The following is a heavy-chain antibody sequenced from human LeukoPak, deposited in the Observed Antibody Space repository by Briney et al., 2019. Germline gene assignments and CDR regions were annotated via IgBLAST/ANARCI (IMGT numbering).Heavy chain of an antibody. D-gene: IGHD3-10*01. CDR1: GYAISSGYY. J-gene: IGHJ5*02. V-gene: IGHV4-38-2*01. Sequence: SETLSLTCGVSGYAISSGYYWGWIRQPPGKGLQCIGIINYSGNTYYNPSLKSRVTISVDTSKNQFSLRLSSVTASDTAVYYCAKVNYYGSGSYHTPFDHWGQGTLVTV. CDR3: AKVNYYGSGSYHTPFDH. CDR2: INYSGNT.